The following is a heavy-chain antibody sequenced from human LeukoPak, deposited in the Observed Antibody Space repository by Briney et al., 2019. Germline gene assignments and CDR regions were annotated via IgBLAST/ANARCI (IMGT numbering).Heavy chain of an antibody. CDR1: GYTFTDYY. CDR3: ARPSGYGDYIDY. D-gene: IGHD5-12*01. CDR2: INPNSGAT. Sequence: ASVKVSCKGSGYTFTDYYMHWVRQAPGQGLEWMAKINPNSGATAYAERFQGRVTLTRDTSISTMYMELRTLTSGDTAVYYCARPSGYGDYIDYWGQGTPVTVSS. J-gene: IGHJ4*02. V-gene: IGHV1-2*02.